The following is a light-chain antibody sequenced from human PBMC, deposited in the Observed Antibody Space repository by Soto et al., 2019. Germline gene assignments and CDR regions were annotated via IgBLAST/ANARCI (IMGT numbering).Light chain of an antibody. CDR1: QSISSTY. V-gene: IGKV3-20*01. CDR3: QHYGNSRT. Sequence: EIVLTQSPDTLSLSPGERATLSCRASQSISSTYLAWYQQKPGQAPRLLIYAASYRATGIPDRFSGSGSGTDFTLTITRLEAEDFAVYYCQHYGNSRTFGQGTKVDIK. CDR2: AAS. J-gene: IGKJ1*01.